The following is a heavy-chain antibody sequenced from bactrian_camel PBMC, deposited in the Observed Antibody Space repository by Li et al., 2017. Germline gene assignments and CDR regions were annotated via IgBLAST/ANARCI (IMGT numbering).Heavy chain of an antibody. CDR1: GFEFSSCG. V-gene: IGHV3S10*01. CDR3: AADLGGRICLYGLGIDEGPVGEYNY. J-gene: IGHJ4*01. CDR2: ISKDGTT. D-gene: IGHD5*01. Sequence: VQLVESGGGSVQAGGSLKLSCVTSGFEFSSCGVSWHRQATGKERELVSRISKDGTTTYADSLKGRFTISRDRTKDIMFLQMNNLKPEDTAMYYCAADLGGRICLYGLGIDEGPVGEYNYWGQGTQVTVS.